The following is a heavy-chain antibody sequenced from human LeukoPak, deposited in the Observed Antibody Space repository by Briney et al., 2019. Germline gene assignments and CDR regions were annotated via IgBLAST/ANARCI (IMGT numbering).Heavy chain of an antibody. Sequence: GGSLRLSCAASGFTLSGYEVNWVRLAPGKGLEWVSSITSSSGYIYSADSMRGRFTISRDNAKNSLYLQMSSLRAEDTGVYYCARSTGGYDFGYYFDHWGQGTLVTVSS. CDR1: GFTLSGYE. V-gene: IGHV3-21*06. D-gene: IGHD5-12*01. J-gene: IGHJ4*02. CDR2: ITSSSGYI. CDR3: ARSTGGYDFGYYFDH.